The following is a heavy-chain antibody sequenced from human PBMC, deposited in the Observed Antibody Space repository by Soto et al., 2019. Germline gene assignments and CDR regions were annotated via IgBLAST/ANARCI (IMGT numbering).Heavy chain of an antibody. V-gene: IGHV4-31*03. Sequence: QVQLHESGPGLVKPSQTLSLTCSVSGGSVTGGGYYWSWIRQLPGKGLEWIGYIYHPGSTFYNPSLKSRVTISIDTSKRQFSLTLTSVTAADTAMYYCAWSPARSIFDYCRQGSPVTFSS. J-gene: IGHJ4*02. CDR2: IYHPGST. D-gene: IGHD3-3*01. CDR1: GGSVTGGGYY. CDR3: AWSPARSIFDY.